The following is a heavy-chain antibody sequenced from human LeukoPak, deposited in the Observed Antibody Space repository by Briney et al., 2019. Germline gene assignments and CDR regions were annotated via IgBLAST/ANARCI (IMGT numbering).Heavy chain of an antibody. CDR1: GGSISIYY. J-gene: IGHJ4*02. CDR3: ARVGRYFDWLPFDY. V-gene: IGHV4-59*01. CDR2: IYYSGST. D-gene: IGHD3-9*01. Sequence: PSETLSLTCTVSGGSISIYYWSWIRQPPGKGLEWIGYIYYSGSTNYNPSLKSRVTISVDTSKNQFSLKLSSVTAADTAVYYCARVGRYFDWLPFDYWGQGTLVTVSS.